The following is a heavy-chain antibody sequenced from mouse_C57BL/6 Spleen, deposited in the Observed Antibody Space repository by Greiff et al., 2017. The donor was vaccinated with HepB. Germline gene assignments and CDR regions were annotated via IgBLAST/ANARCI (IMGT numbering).Heavy chain of an antibody. J-gene: IGHJ1*03. CDR2: FYPGSGSI. D-gene: IGHD1-1*01. CDR3: ARHEEGAGSSPHWYFDV. CDR1: GYTFTEYT. Sequence: QVHVKQSGAELVKPGASVKLSCKASGYTFTEYTIHWVKQRSGQGLEWIGWFYPGSGSIKYNEKFKDKATLTADKSSSTVYMELSRLTSEDSAVYFCARHEEGAGSSPHWYFDVWGTGTTVTVSS. V-gene: IGHV1-62-2*01.